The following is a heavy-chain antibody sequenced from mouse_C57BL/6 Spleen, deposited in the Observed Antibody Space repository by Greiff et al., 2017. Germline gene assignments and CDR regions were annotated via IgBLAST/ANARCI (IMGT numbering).Heavy chain of an antibody. CDR2: IYPSSGNT. CDR1: GYTFTSYG. D-gene: IGHD2-4*01. V-gene: IGHV1-81*01. Sequence: VKLQESGAELVRPGASVKLSCKASGYTFTSYGISWVKQSTGQGLEWIGEIYPSSGNTYYNEKFKGKVTLTADKSSSTAYMELRSLTSEDSAVYFCARENDYGDYYAMDGGGQGTSVTVSS. J-gene: IGHJ4*01. CDR3: ARENDYGDYYAMDG.